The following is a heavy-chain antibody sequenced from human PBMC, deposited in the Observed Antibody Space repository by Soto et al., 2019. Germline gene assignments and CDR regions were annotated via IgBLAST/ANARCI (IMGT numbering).Heavy chain of an antibody. V-gene: IGHV1-58*01. D-gene: IGHD3-10*01. Sequence: ASVKGSCKGSGFTFTISAVEWVRQARGQRLEWIGWIVVGSGNTNYAQKFQERVTITRDMSTSTAYMELSSLRSEDTAVYYCAADRDPITMVRGVIITGHYYGMDVWGQGTTVTVSS. CDR1: GFTFTISA. CDR2: IVVGSGNT. J-gene: IGHJ6*02. CDR3: AADRDPITMVRGVIITGHYYGMDV.